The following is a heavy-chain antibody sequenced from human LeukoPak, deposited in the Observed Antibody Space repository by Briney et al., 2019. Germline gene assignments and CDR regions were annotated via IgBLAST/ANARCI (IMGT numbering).Heavy chain of an antibody. CDR3: AELGITMIGGV. CDR1: GFSFSSYW. J-gene: IGHJ6*04. D-gene: IGHD3-10*02. CDR2: IKQDGSEK. V-gene: IGHV3-7*01. Sequence: GGSLRLSCAASGFSFSSYWMSWVRQAPGKGLEWVANIKQDGSEKNYVDSVKGRFTISRDNAKNSLYLQTNSLRAEDTAVCYCAELGITMIGGVWGKGTTVTISS.